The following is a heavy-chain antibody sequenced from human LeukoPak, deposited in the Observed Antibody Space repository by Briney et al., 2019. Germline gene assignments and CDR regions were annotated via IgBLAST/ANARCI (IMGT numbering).Heavy chain of an antibody. CDR1: GGSFSGYN. V-gene: IGHV4-34*01. J-gene: IGHJ5*02. CDR2: INHSGST. CDR3: ARFYDRGGFDP. D-gene: IGHD3-22*01. Sequence: ETLSLTCAVYGGSFSGYNWSWIRQPPGKGLEWIGEINHSGSTNYNPSLKSRVTISVDTSKNQFSLKLSSVTAADTAVYYCARFYDRGGFDPWGQGTLVTVSS.